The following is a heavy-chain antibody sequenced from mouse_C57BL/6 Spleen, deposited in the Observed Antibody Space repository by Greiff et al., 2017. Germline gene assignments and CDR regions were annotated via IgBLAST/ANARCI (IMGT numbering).Heavy chain of an antibody. V-gene: IGHV5-17*01. CDR3: AIMVTGYYFDY. CDR1: GFTFSDYG. J-gene: IGHJ2*01. Sequence: EVKVVESGGGLVKPGGSLKLSCAASGFTFSDYGMHWVRQAPEKGLEWVAYISSGSSTIYYADTVKGRFTISRDNAKNTLFLQMTSLRSEDTAMYYCAIMVTGYYFDYWGQGTTLTVSS. CDR2: ISSGSSTI. D-gene: IGHD2-2*01.